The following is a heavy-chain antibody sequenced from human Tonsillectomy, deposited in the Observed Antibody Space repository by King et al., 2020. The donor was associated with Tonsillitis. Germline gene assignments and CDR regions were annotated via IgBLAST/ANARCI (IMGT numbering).Heavy chain of an antibody. CDR2: IHPIDSDT. V-gene: IGHV5-51*01. CDR3: ARNGDSSSWYLSWFDP. D-gene: IGHD6-13*01. Sequence: QLVQSGAEVKKPGESLKISCKGSGYNFANHWIAWVRQMPGKGLEWMGIIHPIDSDTRYSPSFQGQVTFSADKSISTPYLQWSSLKASDTAMYFCARNGDSSSWYLSWFDPWGQGTLVTVSS. CDR1: GYNFANHW. J-gene: IGHJ5*02.